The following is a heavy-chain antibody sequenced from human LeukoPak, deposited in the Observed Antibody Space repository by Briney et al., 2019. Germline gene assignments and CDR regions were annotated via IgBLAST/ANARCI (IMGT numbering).Heavy chain of an antibody. J-gene: IGHJ4*02. CDR1: GGSISSYY. CDR3: VRVMYSSNSAPFDY. D-gene: IGHD6-13*01. Sequence: SETLSLTCTVSGGSISSYYWSWLRQPAGKGLEWIGRIYTSGSTNYNPSLKSRVTMSVDTSKNQFSLNLSSVTAADTAVYYCVRVMYSSNSAPFDYWGQGALVTVPS. CDR2: IYTSGST. V-gene: IGHV4-4*07.